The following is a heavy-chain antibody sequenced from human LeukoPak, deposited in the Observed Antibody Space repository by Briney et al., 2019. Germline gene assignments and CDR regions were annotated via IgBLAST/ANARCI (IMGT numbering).Heavy chain of an antibody. CDR2: FDPEDGET. V-gene: IGHV1-24*01. CDR1: GGTFSSYA. Sequence: GASVKVSCKASGGTFSSYAISWVRQAPGQGLEWMGGFDPEDGETIYAQKFQGRVTMTEDTSTDTAYMELSSLRSEDTAVYYCATDRGSYWGQGTLVTVSS. D-gene: IGHD2-15*01. J-gene: IGHJ4*02. CDR3: ATDRGSY.